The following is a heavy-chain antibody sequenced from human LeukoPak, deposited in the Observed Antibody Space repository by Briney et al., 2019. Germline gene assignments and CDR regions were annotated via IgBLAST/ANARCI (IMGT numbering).Heavy chain of an antibody. CDR3: ARFFIAANSAPSDAFDI. Sequence: SVKVSCKASGFTFTSSAVQWVRQARGQRLEWIGWIVVGSGNTNYAQKFQERVTITRDMSTSTAYMELSSLRSEDTAVYYCARFFIAANSAPSDAFDIWGQGTMVTVSS. J-gene: IGHJ3*02. D-gene: IGHD6-13*01. CDR2: IVVGSGNT. CDR1: GFTFTSSA. V-gene: IGHV1-58*01.